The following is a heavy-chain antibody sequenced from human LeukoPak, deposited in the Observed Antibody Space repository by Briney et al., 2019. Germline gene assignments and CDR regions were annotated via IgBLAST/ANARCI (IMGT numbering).Heavy chain of an antibody. CDR3: AKSPIGGYYYGMDV. Sequence: GRSLRLSCAASGFTFDDYAMHWVRQAPGKGLEWVSGISWNSGSIGYADSAKGRFTISRDNAKNSLYLQMNSLRAEDTALYYCAKSPIGGYYYGMDVWGQGTTVTVSS. J-gene: IGHJ6*02. V-gene: IGHV3-9*01. CDR2: ISWNSGSI. CDR1: GFTFDDYA. D-gene: IGHD1-26*01.